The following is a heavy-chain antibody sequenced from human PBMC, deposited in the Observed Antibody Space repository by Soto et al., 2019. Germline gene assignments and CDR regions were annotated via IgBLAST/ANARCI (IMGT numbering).Heavy chain of an antibody. J-gene: IGHJ6*02. CDR2: IYYSEST. CDR1: GGSISSYY. V-gene: IGHV4-59*12. CDR3: ARGRDYGMDV. Sequence: SETLSLTCTVSGGSISSYYWSWIRQPPGKGLKYIGYIYYSESTNYNPSLKSRVTISVDTSKNQFSLKLSSVTAADTAVYYCARGRDYGMDVWGQGTTVTVSS.